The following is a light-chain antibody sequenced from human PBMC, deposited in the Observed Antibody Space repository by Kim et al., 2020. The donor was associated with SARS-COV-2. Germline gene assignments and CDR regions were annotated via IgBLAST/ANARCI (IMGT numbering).Light chain of an antibody. J-gene: IGKJ4*01. V-gene: IGKV3-11*02. CDR3: QVRSNWPPTLT. Sequence: SPGESVTLSCGASEGISYLAWYQQKLGQAPRLLIYDASQRAPGIPARFSGSGSGRDFSLSISRLEPEDFAIYYCQVRSNWPPTLTFGGGTKVDIK. CDR1: EGISY. CDR2: DAS.